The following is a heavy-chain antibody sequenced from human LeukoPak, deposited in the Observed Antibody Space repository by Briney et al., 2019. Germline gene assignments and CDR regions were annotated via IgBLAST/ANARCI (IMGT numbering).Heavy chain of an antibody. CDR3: ARSWPGTTYFDY. D-gene: IGHD3-10*01. Sequence: SETLSLTCTVSGGSISSSSYYWGWIRQPPGKGREWIGSIYYSGSTYYNPSLRSRVTISVDTSKNQFSLKLSSVTAADTAVYYCARSWPGTTYFDYWGQGTLVTVPS. CDR1: GGSISSSSYY. J-gene: IGHJ4*02. V-gene: IGHV4-39*01. CDR2: IYYSGST.